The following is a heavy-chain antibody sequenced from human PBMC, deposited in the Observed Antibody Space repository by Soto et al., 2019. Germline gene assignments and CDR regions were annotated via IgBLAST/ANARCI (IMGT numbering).Heavy chain of an antibody. CDR1: GFTFSSYS. CDR2: ISSSSSYI. Sequence: LRLSCAASGFTFSSYSMNWIRQAPGKGLEWVSSISSSSSYIYYADSVKGRFTISRDNAKNSLYLQMNSLRAEDTAVYYCARDGDYVWGSYRWSDAFDIWGQGTMVPVSS. D-gene: IGHD3-16*02. J-gene: IGHJ3*02. CDR3: ARDGDYVWGSYRWSDAFDI. V-gene: IGHV3-21*01.